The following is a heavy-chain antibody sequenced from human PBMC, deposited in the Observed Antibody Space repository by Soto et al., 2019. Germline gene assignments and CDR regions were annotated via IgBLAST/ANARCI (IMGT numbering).Heavy chain of an antibody. J-gene: IGHJ3*02. CDR1: GYSFTSYW. CDR2: IDPSDSYT. CDR3: ARHRGNYDILTGYAFDI. Sequence: GESLKISCKGSGYSFTSYWISWVRQMPGKGLEWMGRIDPSDSYTNYSPSFQGHVTISADKSISTAYLQWSSLKASDTAMYYCARHRGNYDILTGYAFDIWGQGTMVTVSS. D-gene: IGHD3-9*01. V-gene: IGHV5-10-1*01.